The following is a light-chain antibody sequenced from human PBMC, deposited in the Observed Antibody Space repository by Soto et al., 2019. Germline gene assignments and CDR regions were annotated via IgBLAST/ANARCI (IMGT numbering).Light chain of an antibody. CDR2: TND. V-gene: IGLV1-44*01. CDR1: SSNIGSNI. CDR3: AAWDDSMSEYV. Sequence: SVLTQSPSVSGTPGQRVTISCSGSSSNIGSNIVNWYQELPGRAPRLLIYTNDQRPSGVPDRISGSKSGTTASLAISCLQAEDETDYYCAAWDDSMSEYVFGTGTKVTVL. J-gene: IGLJ1*01.